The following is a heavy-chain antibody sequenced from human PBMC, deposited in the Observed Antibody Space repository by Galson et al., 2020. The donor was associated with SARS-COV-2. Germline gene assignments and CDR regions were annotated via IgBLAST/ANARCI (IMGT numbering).Heavy chain of an antibody. CDR1: GGSFSGYC. V-gene: IGHV4-34*01. Sequence: ETSETLSLTCAVYGGSFSGYCWSWIRQPPGKGLEWIGEINHSGSTNYNPSLKSRVTISVDMSKKQFSLRLSSVTAADTAVYYCAMRRCTVSCYNYWGQGTLVTVSS. CDR2: INHSGST. CDR3: AMRRCTVSCYNY. D-gene: IGHD2-15*01. J-gene: IGHJ4*02.